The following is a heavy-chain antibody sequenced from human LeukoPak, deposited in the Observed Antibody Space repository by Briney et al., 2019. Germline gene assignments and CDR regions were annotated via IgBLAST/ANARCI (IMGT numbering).Heavy chain of an antibody. V-gene: IGHV1-8*03. Sequence: ASVKVSCKASGYTFTSYDINWVRQATGQGLEWMGWMNPNSGNTGYAQKFQGRVTITRSTSISTAYMELSSLRSEDTAVYYCARAGPGIAVAGKMDVWGKGTTVTVSS. CDR3: ARAGPGIAVAGKMDV. J-gene: IGHJ6*04. CDR1: GYTFTSYD. D-gene: IGHD6-19*01. CDR2: MNPNSGNT.